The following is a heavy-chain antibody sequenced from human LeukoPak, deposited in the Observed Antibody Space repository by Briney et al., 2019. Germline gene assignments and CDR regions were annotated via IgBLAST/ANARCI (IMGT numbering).Heavy chain of an antibody. CDR3: ARDPSYSRHGQKDCSSTSCYPKQDYEGDDY. CDR2: IIPIFGTA. CDR1: GGTFSSYA. D-gene: IGHD2-2*01. J-gene: IGHJ4*02. Sequence: ASVKVSCKASGGTFSSYAISWVRQAPGQGLEGMGGIIPIFGTANYAQKFQGRVTITADESPSTAYMELSSLRSEDTAVYYCARDPSYSRHGQKDCSSTSCYPKQDYEGDDYWGQGTLVTVSS. V-gene: IGHV1-69*13.